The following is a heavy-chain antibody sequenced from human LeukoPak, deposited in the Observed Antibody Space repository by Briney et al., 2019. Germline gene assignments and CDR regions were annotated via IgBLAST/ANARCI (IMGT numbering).Heavy chain of an antibody. CDR3: ARERLVAFDI. D-gene: IGHD1-26*01. CDR1: GFTFSSHS. J-gene: IGHJ3*02. Sequence: KTGGSLRLSCAASGFTFSSHSMNWVRQAPGKGLEWVSSISSSSSYIYYADSVKGRFTISRDNAKNSLYLQMNSLRAEDTAVYYCARERLVAFDIWGQGTMVTVSS. CDR2: ISSSSSYI. V-gene: IGHV3-21*01.